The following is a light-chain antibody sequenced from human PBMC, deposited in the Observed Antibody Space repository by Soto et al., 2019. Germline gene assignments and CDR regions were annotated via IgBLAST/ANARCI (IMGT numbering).Light chain of an antibody. J-gene: IGKJ4*01. Sequence: DIKMTQSPSSLSASVGDRVTISCRASQGISNSLAWYQQKPGKAPKSLIYTASNLESGVPSRFSGSGSETDFTLTISSLQPEDFATYYCQQFKSYPVTLGGGTKVEIK. V-gene: IGKV1-16*01. CDR3: QQFKSYPVT. CDR1: QGISNS. CDR2: TAS.